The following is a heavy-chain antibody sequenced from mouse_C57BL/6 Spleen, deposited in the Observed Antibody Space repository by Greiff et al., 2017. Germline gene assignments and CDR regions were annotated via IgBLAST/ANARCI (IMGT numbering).Heavy chain of an antibody. J-gene: IGHJ2*01. CDR2: IDPEDGKT. Sequence: VQLQQSGAELVKPGASVKLSCTASGFNIKDYYMHWVKQRPEQGLEWIGRIDPEDGKTKYAPKFQGKATITADTSANTAYLQLSSLTSEDTAVYYCARSLLLRYPDFDYWGQGTTLTVSS. CDR3: ARSLLLRYPDFDY. V-gene: IGHV14-2*01. D-gene: IGHD1-1*01. CDR1: GFNIKDYY.